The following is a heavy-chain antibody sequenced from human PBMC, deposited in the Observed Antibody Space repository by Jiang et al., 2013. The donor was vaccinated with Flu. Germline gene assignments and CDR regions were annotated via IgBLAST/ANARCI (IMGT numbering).Heavy chain of an antibody. D-gene: IGHD6-13*01. Sequence: YWDDDKRYSPSLRSRLTIAKDTSKNQVVLTMTNMDPIDTATYFCAHRRTGYTSSWNGGYFDYWGQGTLVTVSS. CDR3: AHRRTGYTSSWNGGYFDY. J-gene: IGHJ4*02. CDR2: YWDDDK. V-gene: IGHV2-5*02.